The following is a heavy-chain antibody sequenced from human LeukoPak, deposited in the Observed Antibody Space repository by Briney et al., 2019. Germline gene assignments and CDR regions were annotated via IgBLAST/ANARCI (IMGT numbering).Heavy chain of an antibody. CDR3: ARERAAMVTDY. V-gene: IGHV1-69*04. J-gene: IGHJ4*02. Sequence: GASVKVSCKASGYTFTGYYMHWVRQAPGQGLEWMGRIIPILGIANYAQKFQGRVTITADKSTSTAYMELSSLRSEDTAVYYCARERAAMVTDYWGQGTLVTVSS. CDR1: GYTFTGYY. D-gene: IGHD5-18*01. CDR2: IIPILGIA.